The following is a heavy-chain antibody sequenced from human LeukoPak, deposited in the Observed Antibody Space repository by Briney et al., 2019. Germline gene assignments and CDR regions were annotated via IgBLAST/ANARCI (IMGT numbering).Heavy chain of an antibody. D-gene: IGHD1-1*01. Sequence: GGSLRLSCAGSGFTFSDYPMTWVRQAPGKGLEWVSAISGSRGHTYYADSVKGRFTISRDNSKNTLYLQMNSLRAEDTAVYYCAKDQLSGTTYYWGQGTLVTVSS. CDR2: ISGSRGHT. CDR3: AKDQLSGTTYY. J-gene: IGHJ4*02. CDR1: GFTFSDYP. V-gene: IGHV3-23*01.